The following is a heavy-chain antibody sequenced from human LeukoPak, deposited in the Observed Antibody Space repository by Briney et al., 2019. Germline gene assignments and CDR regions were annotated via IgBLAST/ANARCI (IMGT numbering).Heavy chain of an antibody. V-gene: IGHV1-2*02. CDR3: ARGGGGLYSSPDY. J-gene: IGHJ4*02. CDR2: ISPNSGGI. D-gene: IGHD6-13*01. Sequence: ASVKVSCRASGYTVTDYYIHWVRQAPGQGLEWMGWISPNSGGISYAQKFQGRLTMARDTSISTAYMELSRLRSDDTAVYYCARGGGGLYSSPDYWGQGTLVTVSS. CDR1: GYTVTDYY.